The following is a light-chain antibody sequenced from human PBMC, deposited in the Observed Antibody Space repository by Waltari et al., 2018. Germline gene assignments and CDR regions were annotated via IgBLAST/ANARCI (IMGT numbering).Light chain of an antibody. CDR3: QAWGTGIGV. CDR2: VKSDGRH. CDR1: SGHSSYA. V-gene: IGLV4-69*01. J-gene: IGLJ2*01. Sequence: QLVLTQSPSASASLGASVKLTCTLSSGHSSYAVAWHQQQPEKGPRFLMKVKSDGRHSKGDGMPDPFSGSSFVAERYRTISSLQSEDEADYYCQAWGTGIGVFGGGTKLTVL.